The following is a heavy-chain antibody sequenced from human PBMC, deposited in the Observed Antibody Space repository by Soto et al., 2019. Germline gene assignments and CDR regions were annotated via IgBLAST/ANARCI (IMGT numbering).Heavy chain of an antibody. CDR2: ISPNSGGT. V-gene: IGHV1-2*04. D-gene: IGHD6-6*01. CDR3: ARDRSSSSDTNWFDP. J-gene: IGHJ5*02. CDR1: GYTFTGYY. Sequence: AASVKVSCKASGYTFTGYYMHWVRQAPGQGLEWMGWISPNSGGTNYAQKFQGWVTMTRDTSISTAYMELSRLRSDDTAVYYCARDRSSSSDTNWFDPWGQGTLVTVSS.